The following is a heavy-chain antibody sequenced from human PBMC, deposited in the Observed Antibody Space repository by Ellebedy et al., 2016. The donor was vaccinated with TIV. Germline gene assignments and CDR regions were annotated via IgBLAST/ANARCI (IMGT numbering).Heavy chain of an antibody. Sequence: SETLSLXXTVSGDSINSGDYYWSWLRQPPGKGLEWIGYIYYTGTTYYNPSLKGRITISVDTSKNHFSLRLRSVTAADTALYFCARETDFWSDSSYFDSWGQGILVAVSS. CDR1: GDSINSGDYY. J-gene: IGHJ4*02. CDR2: IYYTGTT. D-gene: IGHD3-3*01. V-gene: IGHV4-30-4*01. CDR3: ARETDFWSDSSYFDS.